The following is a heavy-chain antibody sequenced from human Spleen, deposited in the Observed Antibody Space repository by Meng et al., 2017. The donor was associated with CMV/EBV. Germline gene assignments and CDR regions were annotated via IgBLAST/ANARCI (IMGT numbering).Heavy chain of an antibody. D-gene: IGHD5-18*01. CDR2: IYSGGST. Sequence: GESLKISCAASGFTVTNNYMNWVRQAPGKGLEWVSVIYSGGSTYYADSVKGRFTISRDNSKNTLYLQMSSLRAGDTAVYYCARDNVDTATYGAFDIWGQGTMVTVSS. V-gene: IGHV3-66*02. CDR1: GFTVTNNY. J-gene: IGHJ3*02. CDR3: ARDNVDTATYGAFDI.